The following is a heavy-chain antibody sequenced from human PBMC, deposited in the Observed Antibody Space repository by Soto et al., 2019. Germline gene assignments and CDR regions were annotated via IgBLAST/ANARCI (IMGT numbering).Heavy chain of an antibody. CDR3: ARVPGRTMNAFRYFYGLYV. Sequence: QVRLRESGPGLVKPSQTLSFTCTISNGSVSSGDYYWSWIRQFPGKDLEWIGNIFYNGRAHHNPSLKSRVSISVDTSKTHFSLKVTSVTAADTAVYLCARVPGRTMNAFRYFYGLYVWGKGTTVTVSS. D-gene: IGHD3-22*01. V-gene: IGHV4-31*03. CDR2: IFYNGRA. J-gene: IGHJ6*04. CDR1: NGSVSSGDYY.